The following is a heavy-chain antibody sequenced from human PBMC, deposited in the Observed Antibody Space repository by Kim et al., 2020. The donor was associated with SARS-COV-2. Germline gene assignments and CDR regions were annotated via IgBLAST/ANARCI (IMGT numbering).Heavy chain of an antibody. Sequence: QGRVTITADESTSTAYMELSSLRSEDTAVYYCARVDYYGSGSYPNYFDYWGQGTLVTVSS. V-gene: IGHV1-69*01. D-gene: IGHD3-10*01. J-gene: IGHJ4*02. CDR3: ARVDYYGSGSYPNYFDY.